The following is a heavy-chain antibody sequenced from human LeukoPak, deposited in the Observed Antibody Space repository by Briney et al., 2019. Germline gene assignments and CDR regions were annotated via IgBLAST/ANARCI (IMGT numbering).Heavy chain of an antibody. V-gene: IGHV3-30*04. CDR1: GFTFSSYA. CDR2: ISYDGSIE. D-gene: IGHD5-18*01. Sequence: PGGSLRLSCAASGFTFSSYAMSWVRQAPGKGLEWVAVISYDGSIEYSADSVKGRFTISRDNSKNTLYLQMNSLRAEDTAVYYCAREVKGYSYGLVHYWGQGTLVTVSS. CDR3: AREVKGYSYGLVHY. J-gene: IGHJ4*02.